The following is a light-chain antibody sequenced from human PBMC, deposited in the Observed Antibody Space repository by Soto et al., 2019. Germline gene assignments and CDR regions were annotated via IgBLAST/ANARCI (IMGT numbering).Light chain of an antibody. V-gene: IGKV4-1*01. CDR1: QSVLYSSTNKTY. CDR3: QQNYRTPPT. J-gene: IGKJ1*01. CDR2: WES. Sequence: DIVMTQSPDSLAVSLGERPTINCKSSQSVLYSSTNKTYLAWYQQKPGQPPTLLIYWESTRESGVPDRFSGSWSGPDLPLTISSLQAEDVAVYYCQQNYRTPPTFGQGTKVQIK.